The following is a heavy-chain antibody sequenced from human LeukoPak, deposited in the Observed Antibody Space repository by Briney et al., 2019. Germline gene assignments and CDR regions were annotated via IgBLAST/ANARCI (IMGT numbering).Heavy chain of an antibody. CDR2: IGGYDGST. J-gene: IGHJ4*02. V-gene: IGHV3-23*01. D-gene: IGHD1-26*01. Sequence: GGTLRLSCAASGFSLTTYGMSWVRQSPGKGLEWVSGIGGYDGSTYYADSLKGRFTISKDTSKNTLYLQMNSLTAGDTAVYYCAKDSHSGYFDYWGQGTLATVSS. CDR3: AKDSHSGYFDY. CDR1: GFSLTTYG.